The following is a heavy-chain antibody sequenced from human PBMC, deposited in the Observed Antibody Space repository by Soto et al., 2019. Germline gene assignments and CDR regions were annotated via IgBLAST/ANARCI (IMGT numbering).Heavy chain of an antibody. J-gene: IGHJ4*02. CDR1: GDSISSSHW. D-gene: IGHD1-1*01. Sequence: QVQLQESGPGLVEPSGTLSLTCAVSGDSISSSHWWSWVRQSPGKGLEWIGEIFHSGATKYNPSLESRVTMSVDKSNNQLFLKLRSVTAADTAVYYCARQLERGDLPEGFEYWGQGTLATVSS. CDR3: ARQLERGDLPEGFEY. V-gene: IGHV4-4*02. CDR2: IFHSGAT.